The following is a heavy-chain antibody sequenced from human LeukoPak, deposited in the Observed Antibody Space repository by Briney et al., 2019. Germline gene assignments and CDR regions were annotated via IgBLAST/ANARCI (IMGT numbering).Heavy chain of an antibody. CDR2: IIASGGST. D-gene: IGHD2-21*01. CDR3: SKDKRRIEAPPDY. V-gene: IGHV3-23*01. CDR1: GFTFSSYA. J-gene: IGHJ4*02. Sequence: GGSLRLSCAASGFTFSSYAMSWARQAPGKGLEWVSAIIASGGSTYYADSVKGRFTISRDNSKNMLYLQMNSLRVEDTAVFYCSKDKRRIEAPPDYWGQGTLVTVSS.